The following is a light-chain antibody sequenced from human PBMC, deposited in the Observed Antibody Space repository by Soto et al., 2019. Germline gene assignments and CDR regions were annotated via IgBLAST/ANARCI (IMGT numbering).Light chain of an antibody. V-gene: IGKV3-11*01. CDR1: QSVSSH. CDR2: GAS. J-gene: IGKJ5*01. Sequence: EIVLTQSPATLSLSAGERATLSCRASQSVSSHLAWYQQKLGQAPRLLIYGASNRATGIPARFSGNGSGTDFTLTISSLEPEDFAVYYCQQGSNWPSFGQGTRLEIK. CDR3: QQGSNWPS.